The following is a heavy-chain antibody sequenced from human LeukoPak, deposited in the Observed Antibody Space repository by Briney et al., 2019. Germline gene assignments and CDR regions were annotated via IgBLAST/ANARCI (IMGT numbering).Heavy chain of an antibody. V-gene: IGHV5-51*01. CDR2: IYPGDSDT. CDR3: ARHVAAAGTANYYYYMDV. J-gene: IGHJ6*03. D-gene: IGHD6-13*01. CDR1: GSSFTSYW. Sequence: NPGASLQISCKGSGSSFTSYWIGWVRPLPGKGLEWMGIIYPGDSDTRYSPSFQGQVTISADKSISTAYLQWSSLKASDTAMYYCARHVAAAGTANYYYYMDVWGKGTTVTVSS.